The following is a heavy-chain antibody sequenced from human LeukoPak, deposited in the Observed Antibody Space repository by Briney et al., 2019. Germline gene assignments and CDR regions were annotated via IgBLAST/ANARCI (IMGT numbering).Heavy chain of an antibody. CDR3: ARNPHGYSSGWYYFDY. CDR1: GGSFSGYY. J-gene: IGHJ4*02. CDR2: IYYSGST. D-gene: IGHD6-19*01. V-gene: IGHV4-31*11. Sequence: PSETLSLTCAVYGGSFSGYYWSWIRQHPGKGLEWIGYIYYSGSTYYNPSLKSRVTISVDTSKNQFSLKLSSVTAADTAVYYCARNPHGYSSGWYYFDYWGQGTLVTVSS.